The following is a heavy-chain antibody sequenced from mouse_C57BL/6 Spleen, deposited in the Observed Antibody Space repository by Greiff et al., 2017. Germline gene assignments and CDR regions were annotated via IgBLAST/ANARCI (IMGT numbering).Heavy chain of an antibody. CDR2: IYPGDGDT. V-gene: IGHV1-82*01. J-gene: IGHJ2*01. CDR1: GYAFSSSW. Sequence: VQLQQSGSELVKPGASVKISCKASGYAFSSSWMNWVKQRPGKGLEWIGRIYPGDGDTNYNGKFKGKATLTADKSSSTAYMQLSSLTSEDSAVYFCARGPLFDYWGQGTTLTVSS. CDR3: ARGPLFDY.